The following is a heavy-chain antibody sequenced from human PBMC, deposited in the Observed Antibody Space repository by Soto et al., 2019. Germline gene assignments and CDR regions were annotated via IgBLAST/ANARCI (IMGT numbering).Heavy chain of an antibody. Sequence: SETLSLTCTVSGGSISSYYWSWIRQPPGKGLEWIGYIYYSGSTNYNPSLKSRVTISVATSKNQFSLKLSSVTAADTAVYYCAREKAVAGFEYFQHCGQGTLVTVSS. J-gene: IGHJ1*01. CDR1: GGSISSYY. CDR2: IYYSGST. V-gene: IGHV4-59*01. D-gene: IGHD6-19*01. CDR3: AREKAVAGFEYFQH.